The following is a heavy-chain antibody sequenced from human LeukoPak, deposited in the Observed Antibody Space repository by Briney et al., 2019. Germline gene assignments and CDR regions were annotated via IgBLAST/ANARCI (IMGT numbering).Heavy chain of an antibody. J-gene: IGHJ3*02. CDR1: GYTFTGYY. V-gene: IGHV1-2*02. Sequence: GASVKVSCKASGYTFTGYYMHWVRRAPGQGLEWMGWINPNSGGTNYAQKFQGRVTMTRDTSISTAYMELSRLRSDDTAVYYCAREGTTMVRGGGAFDIWGQGTMVTVSS. D-gene: IGHD3-10*01. CDR3: AREGTTMVRGGGAFDI. CDR2: INPNSGGT.